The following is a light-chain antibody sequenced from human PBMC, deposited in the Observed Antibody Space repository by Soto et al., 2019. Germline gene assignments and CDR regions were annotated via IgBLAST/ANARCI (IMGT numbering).Light chain of an antibody. CDR2: WAS. J-gene: IGKJ2*01. CDR3: QQYNAWPRT. V-gene: IGKV4-1*01. Sequence: DIVMTQSPDSLAVSLGERATINCKSSQSVLYSSNNKNYLAWYQQKPGQPPKLLIYWASTRESGVPDRFSGSGSGTDFTLTISSLQAEDVAVYYCQQYNAWPRTFGQGTKLEI. CDR1: QSVLYSSNNKNY.